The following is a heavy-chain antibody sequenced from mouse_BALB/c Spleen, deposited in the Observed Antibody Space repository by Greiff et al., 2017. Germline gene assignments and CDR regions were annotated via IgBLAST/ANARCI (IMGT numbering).Heavy chain of an antibody. CDR3: TRGYGYDGGFAY. Sequence: EVQLVESGGGLVQPGGSMKLSCVASGFTFSNYWMNWVRQSPEKGLEWVAEIRLKSNNYATHYAESVKGRFTISRDDSKSSVYLQMNNLRAEDTGIYYCTRGYGYDGGFAYWGQGTLVTVSA. V-gene: IGHV6-6*02. CDR1: GFTFSNYW. J-gene: IGHJ3*01. D-gene: IGHD2-2*01. CDR2: IRLKSNNYAT.